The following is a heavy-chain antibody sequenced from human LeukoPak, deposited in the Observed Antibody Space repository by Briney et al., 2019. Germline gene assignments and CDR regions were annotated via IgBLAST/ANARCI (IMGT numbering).Heavy chain of an antibody. V-gene: IGHV3-23*01. J-gene: IGHJ6*02. D-gene: IGHD1-26*01. Sequence: GGSLRLSCAASGFTFSSYAMNWVRQAPGKGLEWVSAVRGSDAGTSYADSVKGRFTISRDNFKNTLYLQMNSLRAEDTAVYYCAKNRGGSYYGMDVWGQGTTVTVSS. CDR2: VRGSDAGT. CDR1: GFTFSSYA. CDR3: AKNRGGSYYGMDV.